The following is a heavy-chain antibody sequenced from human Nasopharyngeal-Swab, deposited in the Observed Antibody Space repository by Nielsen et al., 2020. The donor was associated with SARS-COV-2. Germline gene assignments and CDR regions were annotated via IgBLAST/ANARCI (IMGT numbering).Heavy chain of an antibody. D-gene: IGHD4-17*01. CDR1: GSSFTSYW. CDR2: IYPGDSDT. V-gene: IGHV5-51*01. J-gene: IGHJ6*02. Sequence: GESLKISCKGSGSSFTSYWIGWVRQMPGKGPEWMGIIYPGDSDTRYSPSFQGQVTISADKSISTAYLQWSSLKASDTAMYYCASLYGNYYYGMDVWGQGTTVTVSS. CDR3: ASLYGNYYYGMDV.